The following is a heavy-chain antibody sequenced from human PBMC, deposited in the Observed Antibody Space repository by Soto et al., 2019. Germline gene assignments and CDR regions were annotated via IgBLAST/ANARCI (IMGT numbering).Heavy chain of an antibody. CDR2: VDHSGST. D-gene: IGHD5-12*01. Sequence: SETLCLTCVVSGYVITSGYYWGWIRQPPGKGLECIGTVDHSGSTYYDPSLQGRVTISIDTYKNKFSLKLTSVTAADTALYYCARYFHTYSGPPIWGQGTLVTGS. CDR1: GYVITSGYY. CDR3: ARYFHTYSGPPI. J-gene: IGHJ4*02. V-gene: IGHV4-38-2*01.